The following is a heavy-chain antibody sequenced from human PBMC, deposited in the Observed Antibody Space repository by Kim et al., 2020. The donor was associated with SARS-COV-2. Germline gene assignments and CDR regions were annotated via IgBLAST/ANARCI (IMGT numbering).Heavy chain of an antibody. CDR2: ISDSGAGT. J-gene: IGHJ4*02. D-gene: IGHD6-13*01. Sequence: GGSLRLSCAASGFTFSRYGMSWVRQAPGKGLEWVSSISDSGAGTYYLDSVKGRFTISRDNSKNKLYLQMNSLRAEDTAGYYCATSVMAAGSYWGQGTLAT. CDR3: ATSVMAAGSY. CDR1: GFTFSRYG. V-gene: IGHV3-23*01.